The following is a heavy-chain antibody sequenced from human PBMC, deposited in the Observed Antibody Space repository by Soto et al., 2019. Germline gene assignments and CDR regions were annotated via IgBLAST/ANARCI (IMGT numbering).Heavy chain of an antibody. CDR1: GVSISSSSNY. Sequence: SETLCLTCTVSGVSISSSSNYWGWLRPPPGLGVEWMGSIYYSGSTYYNPTLKCPVTVSGDTSKNQYTLKLSSVIDADRAVDYCASQSITMVRGVIVVWFDPWGQGTLVTVSS. CDR2: IYYSGST. V-gene: IGHV4-39*01. CDR3: ASQSITMVRGVIVVWFDP. J-gene: IGHJ5*02. D-gene: IGHD3-10*01.